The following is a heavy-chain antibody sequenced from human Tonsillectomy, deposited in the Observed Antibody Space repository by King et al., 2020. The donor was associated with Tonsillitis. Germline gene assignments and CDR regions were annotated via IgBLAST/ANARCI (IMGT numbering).Heavy chain of an antibody. V-gene: IGHV3-48*03. D-gene: IGHD1-26*01. CDR1: GFTFSSYE. J-gene: IGHJ4*02. Sequence: VQLVESGGGLVQPGGSLRLSCAASGFTFSSYEMNWVRQAPGKGLEWVSYISDIGSAIFYADSVKGRFTISRDNAKNSLYLQIHSLRAEDTAVYYCARDIGYWGQGTLVTVSS. CDR2: ISDIGSAI. CDR3: ARDIGY.